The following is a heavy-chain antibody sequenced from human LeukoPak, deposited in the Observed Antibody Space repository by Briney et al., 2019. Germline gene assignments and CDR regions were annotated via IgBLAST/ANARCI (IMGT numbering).Heavy chain of an antibody. Sequence: WASVKVSCKASGYTFTSYAMNWVRQAPGQGLEWMGWINTNTGNPTYAQGFTGRFVFSLDTSVSTAYLQISSLKAEDTAVYYCAREGADSSSPTDYFDYWGQGTLVTVSS. CDR1: GYTFTSYA. CDR3: AREGADSSSPTDYFDY. CDR2: INTNTGNP. V-gene: IGHV7-4-1*02. D-gene: IGHD6-13*01. J-gene: IGHJ4*02.